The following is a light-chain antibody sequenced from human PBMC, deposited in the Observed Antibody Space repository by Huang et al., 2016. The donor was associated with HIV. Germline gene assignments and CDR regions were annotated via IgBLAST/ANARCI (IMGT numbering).Light chain of an antibody. CDR3: QQYHNWPYT. Sequence: IMTQSPSTLSLSPGEGASLPCRANQRVPTNLAWYLHRPGQSPRILIFGASTRASGLPGRFSGSGSGTQFTLTVSGLQSEDFAVYYCQQYHNWPYTFGQGTKLEI. J-gene: IGKJ2*01. V-gene: IGKV3-15*01. CDR1: QRVPTN. CDR2: GAS.